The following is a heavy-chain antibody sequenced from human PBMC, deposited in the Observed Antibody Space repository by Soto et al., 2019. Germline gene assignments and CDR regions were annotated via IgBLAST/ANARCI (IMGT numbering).Heavy chain of an antibody. CDR3: ARQRTSVVTQAYFDV. Sequence: SETLALGCTVTGDCVSSRRGYWAWIRQPPGKGLEWIGSIYYSGSTYNNPSLRSRVSMSIDTSRDQFSLKLKSVTAADTALYFCARQRTSVVTQAYFDVWGPGSLVTVYS. J-gene: IGHJ4*02. CDR1: GDCVSSRRGY. V-gene: IGHV4-39*01. CDR2: IYYSGST. D-gene: IGHD2-21*02.